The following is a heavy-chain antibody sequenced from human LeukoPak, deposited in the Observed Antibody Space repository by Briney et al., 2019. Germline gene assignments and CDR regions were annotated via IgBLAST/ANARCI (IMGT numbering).Heavy chain of an antibody. CDR1: GGSISSGGYY. Sequence: SETLSLTCTVSGGSISSGGYYWSWIRQHPGKGLEWIGYIYYSGSTYYNPSLKSRVTISLDTSKNQFSLKLNSVTAADTAVYYCARDLSALGVFDIWGHGTMVTVSS. CDR3: ARDLSALGVFDI. D-gene: IGHD2-8*01. J-gene: IGHJ3*02. CDR2: IYYSGST. V-gene: IGHV4-31*03.